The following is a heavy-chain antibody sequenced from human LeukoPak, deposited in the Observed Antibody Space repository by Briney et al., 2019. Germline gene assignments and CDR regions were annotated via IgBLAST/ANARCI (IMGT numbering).Heavy chain of an antibody. Sequence: GESLQISFKGSGYSFTSYWISWVRPMPGKGLGWMGRIDPSDSYTNYSPSFQGHVTISADKSISTAYLQWSSLKASDTAMYYCAVLGYCSSTSCYHYFDYRGQGTLVTVSS. CDR1: GYSFTSYW. CDR3: AVLGYCSSTSCYHYFDY. CDR2: IDPSDSYT. J-gene: IGHJ4*02. D-gene: IGHD2-2*01. V-gene: IGHV5-10-1*01.